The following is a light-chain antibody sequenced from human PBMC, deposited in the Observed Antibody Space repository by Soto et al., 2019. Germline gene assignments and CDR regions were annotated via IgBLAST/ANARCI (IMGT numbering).Light chain of an antibody. Sequence: DIQMTQSPSTLSASVGDRVTITCRASQSISTWLAWYQQKPGKAPKLLIYDVSSLESGVPSRFSGSGSGTEFGLTISSLQPDDSATYYCQQYNTYWTFGQGTKVDIK. CDR2: DVS. CDR1: QSISTW. CDR3: QQYNTYWT. V-gene: IGKV1-5*01. J-gene: IGKJ1*01.